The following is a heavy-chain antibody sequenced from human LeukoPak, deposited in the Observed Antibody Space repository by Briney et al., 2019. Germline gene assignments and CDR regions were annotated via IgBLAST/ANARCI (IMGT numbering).Heavy chain of an antibody. Sequence: SETLSLTCTVSGGSISSYYWSWIRQPPGKGLEWIGYIYYSGSTNYNPSLKSRVTTSVDTSKNQFSLKLSSVTAADTAVYYCARARMDTAMVEGPDAFDIWGQGTMVTVSS. CDR2: IYYSGST. CDR3: ARARMDTAMVEGPDAFDI. V-gene: IGHV4-59*01. D-gene: IGHD5-18*01. CDR1: GGSISSYY. J-gene: IGHJ3*02.